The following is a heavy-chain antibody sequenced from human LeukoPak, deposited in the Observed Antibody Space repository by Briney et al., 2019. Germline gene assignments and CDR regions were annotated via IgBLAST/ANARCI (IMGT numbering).Heavy chain of an antibody. CDR1: GYTFTSYY. J-gene: IGHJ3*02. CDR2: IIPIFGTA. Sequence: ASVKVSCKASGYTFTSYYMHWVRQAPGQGLEWMGGIIPIFGTANYAQKFQGRVTITADKSTSTAYMELSSLRSEDTAVYYCARGLTYYHLSSGHGALDIRGQGTMVTVSS. V-gene: IGHV1-69*06. CDR3: ARGLTYYHLSSGHGALDI. D-gene: IGHD3-22*01.